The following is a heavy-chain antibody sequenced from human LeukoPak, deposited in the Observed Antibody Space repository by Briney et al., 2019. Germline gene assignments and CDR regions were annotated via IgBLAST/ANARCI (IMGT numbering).Heavy chain of an antibody. CDR2: VIPILNIT. CDR3: ARRKLPLTGSTGYDFLDP. V-gene: IGHV1-69*02. CDR1: GDTFNKFP. D-gene: IGHD3-9*01. J-gene: IGHJ5*02. Sequence: ASVKVSCKASGDTFNKFPINRVRQAPGQGLEWMGRVIPILNITTYSQKFQGRVTITADKSSSTAFMEMSSLRSDDTAVYYCARRKLPLTGSTGYDFLDPWGQGTLVTVSS.